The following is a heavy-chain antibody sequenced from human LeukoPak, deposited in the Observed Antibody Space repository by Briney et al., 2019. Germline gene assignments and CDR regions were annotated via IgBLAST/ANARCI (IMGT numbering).Heavy chain of an antibody. CDR1: GYTFTGYY. CDR3: ARDRQQLVFYYYYRDV. Sequence: ASVKVSCKASGYTFTGYYMHWVRQAPGQGLEWMGRIIPNSGGTNYAQKFQGRVTMTRDTSISTAYMELSRLSSDDTAVYYCARDRQQLVFYYYYRDVWGKGTTVTVSS. D-gene: IGHD6-13*01. J-gene: IGHJ6*03. V-gene: IGHV1-2*06. CDR2: IIPNSGGT.